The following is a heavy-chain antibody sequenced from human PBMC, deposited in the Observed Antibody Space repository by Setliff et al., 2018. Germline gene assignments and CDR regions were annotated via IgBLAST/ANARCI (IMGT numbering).Heavy chain of an antibody. CDR2: IKSKTDGGTA. CDR3: ATRLGDF. Sequence: LRLSCAASGFTFSNAWISWVRQAPGKGLEWVGRIKSKTDGGTADFAAPVKGRFTISRDDSKNTMSLQMNSLKTEDTAVYFCATRLGDFWGQGTLVTVSS. V-gene: IGHV3-15*01. J-gene: IGHJ4*02. CDR1: GFTFSNAW.